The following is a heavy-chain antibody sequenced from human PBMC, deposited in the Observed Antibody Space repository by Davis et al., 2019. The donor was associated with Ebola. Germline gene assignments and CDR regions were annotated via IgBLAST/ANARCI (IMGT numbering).Heavy chain of an antibody. Sequence: ASVKVSCKASGYTFTSYAMHWVRQAPGQRLEWLGWINAGNGNTKYSQKFQGRVTMTRDTSTSTVYMELSSLRSEDTAVYYCARGSRRDLTMIVVNYYYGMDVWGQGTTVTVSS. D-gene: IGHD3-22*01. V-gene: IGHV1-3*01. CDR1: GYTFTSYA. J-gene: IGHJ6*02. CDR2: INAGNGNT. CDR3: ARGSRRDLTMIVVNYYYGMDV.